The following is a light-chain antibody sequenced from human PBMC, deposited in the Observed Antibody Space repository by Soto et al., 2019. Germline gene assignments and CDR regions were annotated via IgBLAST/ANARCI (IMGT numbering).Light chain of an antibody. Sequence: EIVMTQSPATLSVSPGERATLSCRASQSVSSNLAWYQQKPGQAPRLLIYGASTRATGIPARFSGSGSGTDFPLTISTLQSEDFAVYYCQQNNKWPPTWTFGKGTRVKIK. CDR2: GAS. J-gene: IGKJ1*01. V-gene: IGKV3-15*01. CDR1: QSVSSN. CDR3: QQNNKWPPTWT.